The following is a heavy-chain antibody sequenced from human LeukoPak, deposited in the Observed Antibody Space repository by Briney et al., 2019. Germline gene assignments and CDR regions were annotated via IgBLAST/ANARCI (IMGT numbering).Heavy chain of an antibody. Sequence: SVRVSCKASGGTFSSYAISWVRQAPGQGLEWMGGIIPIFGTANYAQKFQGRVTITADESTSTAYMELSSLRSEDTAVYYCARPTRYCSSTSCYSPFDYWGQGTLVTVSS. D-gene: IGHD2-2*01. CDR3: ARPTRYCSSTSCYSPFDY. J-gene: IGHJ4*02. CDR2: IIPIFGTA. CDR1: GGTFSSYA. V-gene: IGHV1-69*13.